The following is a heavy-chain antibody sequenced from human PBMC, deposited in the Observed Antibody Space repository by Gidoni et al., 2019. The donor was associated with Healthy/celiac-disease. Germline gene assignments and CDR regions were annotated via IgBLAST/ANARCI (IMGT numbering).Heavy chain of an antibody. D-gene: IGHD4-17*01. CDR2: ISGSGGST. V-gene: IGHV3-23*01. Sequence: EVQRLESGGGLVQPGGSLRLSCAASGFTFSSYAMSWVRQAPGKGLEWVSAISGSGGSTYYADSVKGRFTISRDNSKNTLSLQMNSLRAEDTAVYYCVLLTTVGGLDYWGQGTLVTVSS. CDR1: GFTFSSYA. J-gene: IGHJ4*02. CDR3: VLLTTVGGLDY.